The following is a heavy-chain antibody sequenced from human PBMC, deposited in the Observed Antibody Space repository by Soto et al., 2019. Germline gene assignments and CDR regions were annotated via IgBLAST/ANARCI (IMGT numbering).Heavy chain of an antibody. V-gene: IGHV4-59*01. CDR1: GGSISSYY. CDR2: IYYSGST. J-gene: IGHJ5*02. CDR3: ARVRGYSSGWTDRNGGWGRNWFDP. Sequence: KSSETLSLTCTVSGGSISSYYWSWIRQPPGKGLEWIGYIYYSGSTNYNPSLKSRVTISVDTSKNQFSLKLSSVTAADTAVYYCARVRGYSSGWTDRNGGWGRNWFDPWGQGTLGTVSS. D-gene: IGHD6-19*01.